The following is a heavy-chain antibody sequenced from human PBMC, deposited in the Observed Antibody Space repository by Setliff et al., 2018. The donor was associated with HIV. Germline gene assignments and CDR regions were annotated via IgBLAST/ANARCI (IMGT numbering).Heavy chain of an antibody. Sequence: VPYTAPVATSCSNAIIWVGQAPGRVFVWMGGIIPMFGTRNYAQKFQGRVTITTDESTSTAYMELSSLRSEDTALYYCVRGQSQGYAYSGSYGAFDIWGQGTMVTVSS. CDR2: IIPMFGTR. CDR1: VATSCSNA. CDR3: VRGQSQGYAYSGSYGAFDI. J-gene: IGHJ3*02. D-gene: IGHD1-26*01. V-gene: IGHV1-69*05.